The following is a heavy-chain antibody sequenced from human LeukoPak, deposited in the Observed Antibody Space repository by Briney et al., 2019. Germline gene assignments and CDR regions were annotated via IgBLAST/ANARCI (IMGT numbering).Heavy chain of an antibody. D-gene: IGHD2-2*01. CDR3: ANWYCSSISCYVD. CDR2: INPNSGGT. V-gene: IGHV1-2*06. CDR1: GYTFTGYY. Sequence: ASVKVSCKASGYTFTGYYMHWVRLAPGQGLEWMGRINPNSGGTNYAQKFQGRVTMTRDTSISTAYMELSRLRSDDTAVYYCANWYCSSISCYVDWGQGTLVTVSS. J-gene: IGHJ4*02.